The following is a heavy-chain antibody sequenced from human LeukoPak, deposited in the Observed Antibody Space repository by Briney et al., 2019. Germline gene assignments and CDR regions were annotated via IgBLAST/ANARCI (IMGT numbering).Heavy chain of an antibody. V-gene: IGHV3-30*18. CDR3: AKSRHPYNWNDGAFFDY. CDR2: ISYDGSNK. D-gene: IGHD1-20*01. J-gene: IGHJ4*02. CDR1: GFTFSHYA. Sequence: GGSLRLSCAVSGFTFSHYAMSWVRQAPGKGLEWVAVISYDGSNKYYADSVRGRFTISRDNSKNTLYLHMNSLRPEDTAVYYCAKSRHPYNWNDGAFFDYWGQGTLVTVSS.